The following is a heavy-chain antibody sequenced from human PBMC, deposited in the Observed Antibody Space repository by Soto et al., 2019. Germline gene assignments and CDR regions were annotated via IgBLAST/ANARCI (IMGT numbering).Heavy chain of an antibody. J-gene: IGHJ4*02. V-gene: IGHV3-66*01. Sequence: EVQVVESGGGLVQPGGSLRLSCAASGFSVTNNYMNWVRQAPGKGLEWVSIIDIGGNTYYADSVKDRFTISRDNSRNTRYLHRDGLRAEDTAVYYCARGRGSTGYLGREHYFDYWGQGTLVTVSP. D-gene: IGHD2-2*01. CDR3: ARGRGSTGYLGREHYFDY. CDR1: GFSVTNNY. CDR2: IDIGGNT.